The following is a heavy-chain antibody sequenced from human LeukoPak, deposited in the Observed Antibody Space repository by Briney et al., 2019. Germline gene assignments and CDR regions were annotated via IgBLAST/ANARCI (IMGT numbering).Heavy chain of an antibody. V-gene: IGHV4-39*01. Sequence: TASETLSLTCSVSGDSSSRSDSYWDRIRQPPGKGLEGIGTIYYSGCTYYSPCLNSRVTVSVDTSSNQFSLNLRSVTAADTAVYYCARRRYYDGSGYLEWGQGTLLSVSS. CDR2: IYYSGCT. D-gene: IGHD3-22*01. CDR3: ARRRYYDGSGYLE. CDR1: GDSSSRSDSY. J-gene: IGHJ1*01.